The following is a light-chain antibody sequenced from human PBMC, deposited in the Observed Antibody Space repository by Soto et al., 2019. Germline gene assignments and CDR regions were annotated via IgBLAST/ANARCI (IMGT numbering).Light chain of an antibody. CDR3: QQSYSTPWT. CDR2: AAS. CDR1: QNIKNY. V-gene: IGKV1-39*01. J-gene: IGKJ1*01. Sequence: EIHITHSPSSLSSSVVDRVTVTCLASQNIKNYLNWYQQKPGKAPKLLIYAASSLQSGVPSRFSGSGSGTDFTLTISSLQPEDFATYYCQQSYSTPWTFGQGTKVDIK.